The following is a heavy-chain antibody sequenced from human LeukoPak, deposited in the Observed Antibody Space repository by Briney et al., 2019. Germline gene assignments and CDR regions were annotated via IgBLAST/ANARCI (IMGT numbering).Heavy chain of an antibody. CDR3: AREDSGNYYFDF. D-gene: IGHD1-26*01. Sequence: GGSLRLSCAASGFSFSSYTMSWVRLAPGKGLEWVSAISGSGGFTYYADSVKGRFTISRDNSKHTLFLQMNSLRAEDTAVYYCAREDSGNYYFDFWGQGTLVTVSS. CDR1: GFSFSSYT. CDR2: ISGSGGFT. J-gene: IGHJ4*02. V-gene: IGHV3-23*01.